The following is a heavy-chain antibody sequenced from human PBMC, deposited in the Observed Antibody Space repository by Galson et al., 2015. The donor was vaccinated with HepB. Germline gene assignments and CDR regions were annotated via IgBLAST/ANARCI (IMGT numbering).Heavy chain of an antibody. V-gene: IGHV4-4*02. Sequence: SETLSLTCAVSGDSITSGHWWSWVRQSPGKGLEWIGEVYHSGTANYNPSLQSRVAISVDKSKSEFTLNVRPVTAADTAVYYCARVGGDLLQGRGYYYYMDVWGNGITVTVSS. CDR2: VYHSGTA. CDR1: GDSITSGHW. J-gene: IGHJ6*03. CDR3: ARVGGDLLQGRGYYYYMDV. D-gene: IGHD3-16*01.